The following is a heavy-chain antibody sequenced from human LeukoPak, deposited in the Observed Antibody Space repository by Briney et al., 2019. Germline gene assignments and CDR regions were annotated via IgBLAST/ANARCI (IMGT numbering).Heavy chain of an antibody. D-gene: IGHD3-22*01. J-gene: IGHJ4*02. CDR1: GYTFTIYG. CDR2: ISAYNGNT. V-gene: IGHV1-18*01. CDR3: ATAARSGFPTSFDY. Sequence: ASVTVSCKPSGYTFTIYGISWVRQAPGQGLEWMGWISAYNGNTNYAQKLQGRVTMTTDTSTSTAYMELRSLRSDDTAVYYCATAARSGFPTSFDYWGQGTLVTVSS.